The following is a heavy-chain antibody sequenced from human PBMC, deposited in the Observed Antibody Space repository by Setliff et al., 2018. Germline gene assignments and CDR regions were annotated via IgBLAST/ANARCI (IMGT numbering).Heavy chain of an antibody. J-gene: IGHJ6*02. CDR3: ARDSVTLGQLERRGGFRYYDMDV. D-gene: IGHD1-1*01. CDR1: GGTLSGYA. V-gene: IGHV1-69*06. Sequence: SVKVSCKASGGTLSGYAFSWVRQAPGQGLEWIGGITPIFETAHYAEKFRDRVTITADKSTTTVHMELNSLISEDTAVYLCARDSVTLGQLERRGGFRYYDMDVWGQGTTVTVSS. CDR2: ITPIFETA.